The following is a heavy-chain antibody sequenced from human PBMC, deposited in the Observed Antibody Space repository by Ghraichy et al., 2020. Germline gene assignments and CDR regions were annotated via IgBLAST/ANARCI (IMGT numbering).Heavy chain of an antibody. J-gene: IGHJ4*02. D-gene: IGHD6-13*01. CDR2: ITGSGTNT. V-gene: IGHV3-23*01. CDR1: GFTFINYG. CDR3: ARLRGLKIPAAEDF. Sequence: GGSLRLSCAASGFTFINYGMTWVRQAPGKGLEWVSTITGSGTNTYYADSVKGRFTISRDNSKNTLNLQMNSLRADDTAIYYCARLRGLKIPAAEDFWGQGTLVTVSS.